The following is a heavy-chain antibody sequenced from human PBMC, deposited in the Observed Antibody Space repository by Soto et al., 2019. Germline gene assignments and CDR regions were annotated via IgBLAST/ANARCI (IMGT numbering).Heavy chain of an antibody. D-gene: IGHD2-15*01. Sequence: SETLSLTCTVSGGSISSGGYYWSWIRQHPGKGLEWIGYIYYSGSTYYNPSLKSRVTISVDTSKNQFSLKLSSVTAADTAVYYCARDGGYCSGGSCYSGYFDYWGQGTLVTVSS. CDR1: GGSISSGGYY. J-gene: IGHJ4*02. CDR3: ARDGGYCSGGSCYSGYFDY. V-gene: IGHV4-31*03. CDR2: IYYSGST.